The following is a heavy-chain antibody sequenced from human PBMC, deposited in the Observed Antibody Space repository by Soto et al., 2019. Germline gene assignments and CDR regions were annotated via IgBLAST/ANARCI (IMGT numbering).Heavy chain of an antibody. CDR3: ARARTGDFDY. J-gene: IGHJ4*02. Sequence: QVQLVQSGAEVKKPGASVKVSCKASGYTFTSYYMHWVRQAPGQGLEWMGIINPSAGSTNYAQKFHGRVTMTRDTSTSTVYMELSSLRSEDTALYYCARARTGDFDYWGQGTLVTVSS. D-gene: IGHD7-27*01. CDR1: GYTFTSYY. CDR2: INPSAGST. V-gene: IGHV1-46*01.